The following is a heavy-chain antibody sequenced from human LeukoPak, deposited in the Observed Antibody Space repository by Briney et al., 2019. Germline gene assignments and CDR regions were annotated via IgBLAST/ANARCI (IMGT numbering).Heavy chain of an antibody. Sequence: SETLSLTCAVSVGSLRSSNYHWGWIRQHTGKGLEWIRYIYYSGSTYYNPSLKSRVTISVDTSKNQFSLKLNSVTAADTAVYYCASGAPYGDYGLWGQGTLVTVSS. D-gene: IGHD4-17*01. CDR3: ASGAPYGDYGL. V-gene: IGHV4-31*11. CDR2: IYYSGST. CDR1: VGSLRSSNYH. J-gene: IGHJ4*02.